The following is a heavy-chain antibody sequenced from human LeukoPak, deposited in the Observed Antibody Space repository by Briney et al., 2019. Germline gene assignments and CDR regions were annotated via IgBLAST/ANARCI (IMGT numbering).Heavy chain of an antibody. Sequence: SETLSLTCAVYGGSFSGYYWSWIRQPPGKGLEWIGEINHSGSTNYNPSLKSRVTISVDTPKNQFSLKLSSVTAADTAVYYCARGQWLVLSYFDYWGQGTLVTVSS. V-gene: IGHV4-34*01. D-gene: IGHD6-19*01. CDR1: GGSFSGYY. J-gene: IGHJ4*02. CDR2: INHSGST. CDR3: ARGQWLVLSYFDY.